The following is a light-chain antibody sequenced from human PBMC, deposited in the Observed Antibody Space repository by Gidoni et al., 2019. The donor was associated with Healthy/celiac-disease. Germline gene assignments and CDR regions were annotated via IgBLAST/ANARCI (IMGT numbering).Light chain of an antibody. J-gene: IGKJ4*01. V-gene: IGKV3-20*01. Sequence: EIVLTPSPGTLSLSPGERATLSCRASPSVSSSYLAWYQQKPGQAPRLLIYGASSRATGIPDRFSGSGSGTDFTLTISRLEPEDFAVYYCQQYGSSPPLTFGGGTKVEIK. CDR3: QQYGSSPPLT. CDR2: GAS. CDR1: PSVSSSY.